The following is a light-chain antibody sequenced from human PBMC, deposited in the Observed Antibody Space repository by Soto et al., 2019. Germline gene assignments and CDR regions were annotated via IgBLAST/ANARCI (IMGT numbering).Light chain of an antibody. CDR3: QQSFRTLVT. Sequence: DIQMTQSPSSLSASVGDRGTVTCRASQSISTYLNWYQQKPGKAPKLLIYAASSLQSGVPSRFSGSGSGTDFTLTINNLQPDDFATYYCQQSFRTLVTFGQGTRLEIK. CDR2: AAS. J-gene: IGKJ5*01. CDR1: QSISTY. V-gene: IGKV1-39*01.